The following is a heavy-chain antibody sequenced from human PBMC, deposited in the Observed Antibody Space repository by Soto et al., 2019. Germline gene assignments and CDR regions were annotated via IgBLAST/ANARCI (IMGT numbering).Heavy chain of an antibody. D-gene: IGHD2-15*01. J-gene: IGHJ5*01. CDR3: ARGRYCLTGRCFPNWFDS. CDR2: IYKSATT. CDR1: GDSISTVDYC. Sequence: SETLSLTCSVSGDSISTVDYCWAWIRQPPGQALEYIGYIYKSATTYYNPSFESRVAISLDTSKSQFSLNVTSVTAADTAVYFCARGRYCLTGRCFPNWFDSWGQGTLVTVSS. V-gene: IGHV4-30-4*01.